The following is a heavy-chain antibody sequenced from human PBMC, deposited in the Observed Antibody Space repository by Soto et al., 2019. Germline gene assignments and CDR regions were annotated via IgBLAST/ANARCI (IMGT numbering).Heavy chain of an antibody. D-gene: IGHD4-17*01. CDR3: TLTTVTTGNDC. Sequence: EVQLVESGGGLVQPGGSLKLSCAASGFTFSDSALHWVRQASGKGLEWVGRIRSKVNDYATTFAASVKGRFTISRDDSKNTAYLQMNSLKTEDTAVYYCTLTTVTTGNDCWGQGTLVTVSS. CDR1: GFTFSDSA. CDR2: IRSKVNDYAT. J-gene: IGHJ4*02. V-gene: IGHV3-73*02.